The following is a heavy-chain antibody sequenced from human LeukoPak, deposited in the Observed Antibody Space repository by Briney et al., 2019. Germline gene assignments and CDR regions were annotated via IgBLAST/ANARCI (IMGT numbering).Heavy chain of an antibody. D-gene: IGHD5-18*01. CDR1: GFTVSSNY. J-gene: IGHJ4*02. CDR3: AKAFLIRGRVQLWPFDY. V-gene: IGHV3-66*01. CDR2: IYSGGST. Sequence: TGGSLRLSCAASGFTVSSNYMSWVRQAPGKGLEWVSVIYSGGSTYYADSVKGRFTISRDNSKNTLYLQMNSLRAEDTAVYYCAKAFLIRGRVQLWPFDYWGQGTLVTVSS.